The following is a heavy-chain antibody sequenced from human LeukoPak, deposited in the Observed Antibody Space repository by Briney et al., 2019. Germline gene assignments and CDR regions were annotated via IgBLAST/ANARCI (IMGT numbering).Heavy chain of an antibody. CDR3: ARDGRGIAVADYYYYYYMDV. J-gene: IGHJ6*03. Sequence: GASVKVSCKASGYTFTGYYMRWVRQAPGQGLEWTGWINPNSGGTNYAQKFQGRVTMTRDTSISTAYMELSRLTSDDTAIYYCARDGRGIAVADYYYYYYMDVWGKGTTVTISS. CDR2: INPNSGGT. D-gene: IGHD6-19*01. V-gene: IGHV1-2*02. CDR1: GYTFTGYY.